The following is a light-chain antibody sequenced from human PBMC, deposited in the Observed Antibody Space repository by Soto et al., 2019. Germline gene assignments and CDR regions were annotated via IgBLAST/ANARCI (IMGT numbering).Light chain of an antibody. CDR2: DAF. J-gene: IGKJ4*01. Sequence: EKVMTQSPATLSVSPGERATLSCRASENVKNRLAWYQQKPGQAPRLLIYDAFTRATGIPARFSGSASGTEFTLTLSSLQSEDFAVYYCQQYDDWPLTLGGGTKVEIK. V-gene: IGKV3-15*01. CDR1: ENVKNR. CDR3: QQYDDWPLT.